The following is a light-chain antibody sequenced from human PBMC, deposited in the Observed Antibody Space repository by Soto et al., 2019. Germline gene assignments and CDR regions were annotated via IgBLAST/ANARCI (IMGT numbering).Light chain of an antibody. CDR2: GAS. J-gene: IGKJ5*01. Sequence: EIVLTQSPGTLSLSPGERATLSCRASQSVSSSYLAWYQQKPGQAPRLLIYGASSRATGIPDMFSGSGSGTDLTLTVIRLETPDLAVFYCRQYGCSPPIPFGQGARLQ. CDR3: RQYGCSPPIP. V-gene: IGKV3-20*01. CDR1: QSVSSSY.